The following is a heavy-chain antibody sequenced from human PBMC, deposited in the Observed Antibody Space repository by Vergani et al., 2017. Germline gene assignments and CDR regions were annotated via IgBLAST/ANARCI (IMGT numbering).Heavy chain of an antibody. CDR1: EFTFSDDW. V-gene: IGHV3-15*01. D-gene: IGHD3-3*01. J-gene: IGHJ6*03. CDR3: AKSGFIGVWSGYYIPWYYYYMDV. CDR2: IKSNADGGSA. Sequence: EGQLVESGGGLVKPGGSLRLSCAASEFTFSDDWMSWVRQAPGKGLEWVARIKSNADGGSADYAASVKGRFIISRDDSKNFLYLQMNSLRAEDTAVYYCAKSGFIGVWSGYYIPWYYYYMDVWGKGTTVTVSS.